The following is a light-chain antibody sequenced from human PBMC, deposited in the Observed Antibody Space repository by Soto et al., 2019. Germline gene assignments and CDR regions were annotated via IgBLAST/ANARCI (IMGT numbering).Light chain of an antibody. CDR1: QSVRSN. Sequence: EVVMKQSPATLSVSPGERVTLSCRASQSVRSNLAWYQQKPGQSPRLLIYGASTRATGIPARFSGSGSGTEFTLTISSLQSEDFAVYYCQQYNNWSPITFGQGTRLEIK. CDR3: QQYNNWSPIT. CDR2: GAS. J-gene: IGKJ5*01. V-gene: IGKV3-15*01.